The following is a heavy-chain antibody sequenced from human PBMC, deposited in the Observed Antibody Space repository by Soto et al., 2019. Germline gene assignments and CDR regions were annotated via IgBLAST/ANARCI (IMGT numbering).Heavy chain of an antibody. D-gene: IGHD2-15*01. V-gene: IGHV3-7*01. J-gene: IGHJ3*02. CDR1: GFTFSSYW. CDR2: IKQDGSEK. CDR3: ARFKGGLRYCSGGSCYSDAFDI. Sequence: GGSLRLSCAASGFTFSSYWMSWVRQAPGKGLEWVANIKQDGSEKYYVDSVKGRFTISRDNAKNSLYLQMNSLRAEDTAVYYCARFKGGLRYCSGGSCYSDAFDIWGQGTMVTVSS.